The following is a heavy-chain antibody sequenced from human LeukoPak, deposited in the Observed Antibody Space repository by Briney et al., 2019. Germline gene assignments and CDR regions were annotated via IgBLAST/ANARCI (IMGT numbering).Heavy chain of an antibody. CDR3: ATLDYSRSWYFFDY. Sequence: SETLSLTRTVSGGSISSYYWSWIRQPPGKGLEWIGYIYYSGSTNYNPSLESRVTISVDTSKSQFSLKLNSMTAADTAVYYCATLDYSRSWYFFDYWGQGTLVTVSS. J-gene: IGHJ4*02. CDR1: GGSISSYY. CDR2: IYYSGST. D-gene: IGHD6-13*01. V-gene: IGHV4-59*01.